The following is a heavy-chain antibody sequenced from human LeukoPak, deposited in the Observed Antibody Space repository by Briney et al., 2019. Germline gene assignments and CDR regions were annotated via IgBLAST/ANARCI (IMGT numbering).Heavy chain of an antibody. D-gene: IGHD3-16*01. Sequence: PGGSLRLSCAASGFTFSNYWMHWVRQAPGKGLEWVSRINERATIISYADSVKGRFTISRENARNTLYQQMNSLTAEDTAVYYCVRDLILVWTPGDDFDHWGQGTLVTVSS. CDR2: INERATII. V-gene: IGHV3-74*01. CDR1: GFTFSNYW. J-gene: IGHJ4*02. CDR3: VRDLILVWTPGDDFDH.